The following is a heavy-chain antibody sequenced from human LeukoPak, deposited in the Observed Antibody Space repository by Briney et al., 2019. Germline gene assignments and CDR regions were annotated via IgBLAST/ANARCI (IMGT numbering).Heavy chain of an antibody. V-gene: IGHV3-23*01. CDR3: AKVRRVAVAGTRSRVNDAFDI. CDR2: ISGSGGST. Sequence: PGGSLRLSCAASGFTFSSYAMSWVRKAPGKGLEWVSAISGSGGSTYYADSVKGRFTISRDNSKNTLYLQMNSLRAEDTAVYYCAKVRRVAVAGTRSRVNDAFDIWGQGTMVTVSS. D-gene: IGHD6-19*01. J-gene: IGHJ3*02. CDR1: GFTFSSYA.